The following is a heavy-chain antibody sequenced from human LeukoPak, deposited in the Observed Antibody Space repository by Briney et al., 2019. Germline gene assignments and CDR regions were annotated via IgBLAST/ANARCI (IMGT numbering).Heavy chain of an antibody. Sequence: GGSLRLSCVASGFTFNRYWMIWVRQAPGKGLEWVANVNRDGNEKHYVDSVEGRFTISRDNAKNSLYLQMNSLRNEDTAVYYCVRDDGNRTGSTYFDAFDIWGRGTLVGVSS. CDR2: VNRDGNEK. CDR3: VRDDGNRTGSTYFDAFDI. D-gene: IGHD3-9*01. V-gene: IGHV3-7*03. J-gene: IGHJ3*02. CDR1: GFTFNRYW.